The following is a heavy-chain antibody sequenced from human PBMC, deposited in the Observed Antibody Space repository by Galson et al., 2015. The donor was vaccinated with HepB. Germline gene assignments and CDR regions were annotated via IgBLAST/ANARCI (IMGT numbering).Heavy chain of an antibody. Sequence: SLRLSCAASGFTFSNYAMTWVRQAPGKGLTWVSTVSGSGSSTYYADSVKGRFTISRDNSKNTLYLQMNSLRADDTAVYYCAKSRYGSSHSSDYWGQGTLVTVSS. CDR1: GFTFSNYA. CDR2: VSGSGSST. D-gene: IGHD6-13*01. V-gene: IGHV3-23*01. CDR3: AKSRYGSSHSSDY. J-gene: IGHJ4*02.